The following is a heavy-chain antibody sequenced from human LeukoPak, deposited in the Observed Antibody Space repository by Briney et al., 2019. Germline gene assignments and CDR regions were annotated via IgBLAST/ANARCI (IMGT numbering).Heavy chain of an antibody. CDR3: ARDRQYYYGSSGYGAFDI. V-gene: IGHV4-38-2*02. CDR2: IFHSGST. CDR1: GYSISSGYF. J-gene: IGHJ3*02. D-gene: IGHD3-22*01. Sequence: SETLSLTCSVSGYSISSGYFWGWIRQPPGKGLEWIGSIFHSGSTHYNPSLKSRVTISVDTSKNQFSLRLTSVTAADTAMYYCARDRQYYYGSSGYGAFDIWGQGTMVTVSS.